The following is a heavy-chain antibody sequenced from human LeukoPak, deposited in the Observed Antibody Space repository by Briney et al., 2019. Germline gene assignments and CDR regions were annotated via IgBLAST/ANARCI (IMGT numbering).Heavy chain of an antibody. V-gene: IGHV4-59*01. Sequence: SETLSLTCTVSSGSISSYYWSWVRQPPGKGLEWIGYIYYSGSTNYNPSLKSRVTISEDTSKNQFSLKLSSVTAADTAVYYCARGLRTTKIDYWGQGTLVTVSS. CDR3: ARGLRTTKIDY. J-gene: IGHJ4*02. D-gene: IGHD1-1*01. CDR1: SGSISSYY. CDR2: IYYSGST.